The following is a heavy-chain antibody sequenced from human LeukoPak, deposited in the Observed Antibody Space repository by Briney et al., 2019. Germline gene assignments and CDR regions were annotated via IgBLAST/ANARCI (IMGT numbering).Heavy chain of an antibody. CDR3: ARHVASYDFDY. CDR2: IYNSGST. J-gene: IGHJ4*02. CDR1: GGSISSSSYY. V-gene: IGHV4-39*01. D-gene: IGHD2-21*01. Sequence: SETLSLTCSVSGGSISSSSYYWGRIRQPPGKGLEWIGSIYNSGSTYYNPSLKSRVTVSVDRTKNQFSLKLNFVTAADTAVYYCARHVASYDFDYWGQGTLVTVSS.